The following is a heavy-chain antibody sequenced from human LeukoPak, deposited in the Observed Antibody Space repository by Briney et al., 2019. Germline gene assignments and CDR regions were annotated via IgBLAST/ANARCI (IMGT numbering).Heavy chain of an antibody. CDR1: RFAFSSYS. V-gene: IGHV3-48*02. CDR3: AKDLWFGEFLHY. Sequence: GGSLRLSCAASRFAFSSYSINWVRQAPGKGLEWLSYITSSSSTIYYADSVKGRFTISRDNAKNSLYLQMNSLRDEDTAVYYCAKDLWFGEFLHYWGQGTLVTVSS. D-gene: IGHD3-10*01. CDR2: ITSSSSTI. J-gene: IGHJ4*02.